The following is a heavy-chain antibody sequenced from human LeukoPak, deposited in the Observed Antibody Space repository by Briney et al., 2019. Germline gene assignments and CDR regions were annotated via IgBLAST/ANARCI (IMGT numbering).Heavy chain of an antibody. CDR3: ASLSGASGYYRGEYFQH. CDR2: IIPIFGTA. Sequence: ASVKVSCKASGGTFSSYAISWVRQAPGQGLEWMGGIIPIFGTANYAQKLQGRVTITADESTSTAYMELSSLRSEDTAVYYCASLSGASGYYRGEYFQHWGQGTLVTVSS. CDR1: GGTFSSYA. V-gene: IGHV1-69*13. J-gene: IGHJ1*01. D-gene: IGHD3-9*01.